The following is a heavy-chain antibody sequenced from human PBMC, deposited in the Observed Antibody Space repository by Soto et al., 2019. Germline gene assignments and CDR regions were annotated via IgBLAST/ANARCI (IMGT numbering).Heavy chain of an antibody. CDR2: IMPIFGTA. D-gene: IGHD1-7*01. CDR3: TRGVTANYMGGDAFEF. V-gene: IGHV1-69*01. J-gene: IGHJ3*01. CDR1: GGTFSSYT. Sequence: QVLLVQSGAEVKKPGSSVKVTCKASGGTFSSYTISWVRQAPGQGLEYMGGIMPIFGTATYTHSFQDRVTITADESTSTVYMELRSLRSDDTAVYYCTRGVTANYMGGDAFEFWGQGTMVTVSS.